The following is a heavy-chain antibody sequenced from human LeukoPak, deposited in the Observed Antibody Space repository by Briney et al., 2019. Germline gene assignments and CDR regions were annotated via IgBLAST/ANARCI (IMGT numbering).Heavy chain of an antibody. Sequence: ESGPTLVNPTQTLMLTCTFSGFSLSTSGVCVSWIRQPPGKALEWLALIDWDDEKFYRTSLKTRLTIPKDTSKNQVVLTVTNMDPVDTATYYCARTGPVPALYYFDYWGQGTLVTVSS. J-gene: IGHJ4*02. CDR1: GFSLSTSGVC. CDR2: IDWDDEK. CDR3: ARTGPVPALYYFDY. D-gene: IGHD6-6*01. V-gene: IGHV2-70*13.